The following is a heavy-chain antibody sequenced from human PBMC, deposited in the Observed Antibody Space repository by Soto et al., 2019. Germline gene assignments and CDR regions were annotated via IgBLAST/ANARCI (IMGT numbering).Heavy chain of an antibody. CDR2: IYYSGST. Sequence: SETLSLTCTVSGGSISSYYWSWIRQPPGKGLEWIGYIYYSGSTNYNPSLKSRVTISVDTSKNQFSLKLSSVTAADTAVYYCARFVLGYCSGGSCPPQYNWFDPWGQGTLVTVSS. CDR3: ARFVLGYCSGGSCPPQYNWFDP. J-gene: IGHJ5*02. V-gene: IGHV4-59*08. CDR1: GGSISSYY. D-gene: IGHD2-15*01.